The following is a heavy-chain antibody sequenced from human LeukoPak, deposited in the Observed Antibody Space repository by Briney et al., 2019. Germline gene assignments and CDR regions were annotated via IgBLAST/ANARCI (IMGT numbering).Heavy chain of an antibody. V-gene: IGHV3-30*02. J-gene: IGHJ3*02. CDR3: ANWDFWSGGDAFDI. D-gene: IGHD3-3*01. Sequence: GGSLRLSCAASGFTFSDYEMHWVRQAPGKGLEWVAFIRYDGSNKYYADSVKGRFTISRDNSKNTLYLQMNSLRAEDTAVYYCANWDFWSGGDAFDIWGQGTMVTVSS. CDR2: IRYDGSNK. CDR1: GFTFSDYE.